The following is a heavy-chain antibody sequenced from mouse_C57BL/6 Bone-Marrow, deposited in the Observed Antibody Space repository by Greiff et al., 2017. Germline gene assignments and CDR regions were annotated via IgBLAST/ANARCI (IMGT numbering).Heavy chain of an antibody. CDR3: VRYDDAAWFAY. Sequence: EVKLMESGGGLVQPGGSLSLSCAASGFTFTDYYMSWVRQPPGKALEWLGFIRNKANGYTTEYSASVKGRFTISRDNSQSILYLQMNALRAEDSATYYCVRYDDAAWFAYWGQGTLVTVSA. V-gene: IGHV7-3*01. J-gene: IGHJ3*01. CDR1: GFTFTDYY. CDR2: IRNKANGYTT. D-gene: IGHD2-12*01.